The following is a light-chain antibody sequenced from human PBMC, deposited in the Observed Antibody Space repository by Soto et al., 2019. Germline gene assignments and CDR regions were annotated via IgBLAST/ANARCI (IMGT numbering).Light chain of an antibody. CDR3: LQDYNYPRT. CDR2: SAS. CDR1: QGIRNE. Sequence: AIQMTQSPSSLSASVGDRVTITCRASQGIRNELSWYQQKPGKAPNLLIYSASTVQSGVPSRFSGSGSGTDFTLTISSLQSEDFATYYCLQDYNYPRTFGGGTKVDIK. V-gene: IGKV1-6*01. J-gene: IGKJ4*01.